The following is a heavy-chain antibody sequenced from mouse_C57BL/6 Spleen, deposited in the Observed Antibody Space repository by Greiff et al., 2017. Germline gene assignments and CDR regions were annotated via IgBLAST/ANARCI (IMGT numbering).Heavy chain of an antibody. CDR2: IRNKANGYTT. Sequence: EVKLVESGGGLVQPGGSLSLSCAASGFTFTDYYMSWVRQPPGKALEWLGFIRNKANGYTTEYSASVKGRFTISRDNSQSILYLQMNALRAEDSATYYCARRSSYYWYFDVWGTGTTVTVSS. CDR3: ARRSSYYWYFDV. CDR1: GFTFTDYY. J-gene: IGHJ1*03. V-gene: IGHV7-3*01. D-gene: IGHD1-1*01.